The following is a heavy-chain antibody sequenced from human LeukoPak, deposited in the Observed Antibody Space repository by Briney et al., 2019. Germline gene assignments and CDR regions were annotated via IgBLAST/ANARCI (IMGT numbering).Heavy chain of an antibody. CDR1: GFTFSSYS. V-gene: IGHV3-21*01. CDR3: ARDGGFGGIFDI. Sequence: GGSLRLSCAASGFTFSSYSMNWVRQAPGKGLEWISSISRSSGFINYADSVKGRFTISRDNVKNSLYLQMNSLRVEDTAVYYCARDGGFGGIFDIWGQGTMVTVSS. D-gene: IGHD3-16*01. CDR2: ISRSSGFI. J-gene: IGHJ3*02.